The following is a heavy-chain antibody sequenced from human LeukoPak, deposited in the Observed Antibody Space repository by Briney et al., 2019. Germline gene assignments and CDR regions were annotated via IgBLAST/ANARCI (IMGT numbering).Heavy chain of an antibody. CDR2: IYSSGDS. CDR1: GGSISSDY. CDR3: ARHRFASPFDS. D-gene: IGHD2-21*01. V-gene: IGHV4-59*08. J-gene: IGHJ4*02. Sequence: PSETLSLTCTVSGGSISSDYWSWIRQPPGKGLEWIEYIYSSGDSSYNPSLKSRVTISLDTSKSQVSLKLSSVTAADTAVFYCARHRFASPFDSWGQGTLVTVSS.